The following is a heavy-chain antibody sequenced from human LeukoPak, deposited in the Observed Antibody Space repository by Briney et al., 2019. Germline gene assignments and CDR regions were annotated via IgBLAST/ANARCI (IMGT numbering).Heavy chain of an antibody. J-gene: IGHJ4*01. Sequence: ASVKVSCKASGYTFTGYYMHWVRQAPGQGREGMGWINPNSGGTNYAQKFQGRVTMTRDTSISTAHMELSRLRSDDTAVYYCAREGLGGLLWFGEREGFDYWGHGTLATVSS. CDR1: GYTFTGYY. V-gene: IGHV1-2*02. CDR3: AREGLGGLLWFGEREGFDY. CDR2: INPNSGGT. D-gene: IGHD3-10*01.